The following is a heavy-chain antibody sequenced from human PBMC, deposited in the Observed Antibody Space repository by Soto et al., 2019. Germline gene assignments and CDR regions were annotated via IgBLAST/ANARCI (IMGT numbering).Heavy chain of an antibody. Sequence: PGGSKRLSRASSGFTFSSFAVHWIRQNPGKGLEWVAVISYDGSNKYYADSVKGRFTISRDNSKNTLYLQMNSLRAEDTAVYYCARDPQYSSGWYGPPFDYRGQGTLVTVSS. CDR1: GFTFSSFA. J-gene: IGHJ4*02. V-gene: IGHV3-30-3*01. CDR2: ISYDGSNK. CDR3: ARDPQYSSGWYGPPFDY. D-gene: IGHD6-19*01.